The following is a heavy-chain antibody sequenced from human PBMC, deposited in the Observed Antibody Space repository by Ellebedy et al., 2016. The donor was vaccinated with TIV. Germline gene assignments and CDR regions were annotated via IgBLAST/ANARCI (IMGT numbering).Heavy chain of an antibody. D-gene: IGHD2-15*01. V-gene: IGHV4-59*12. CDR1: GGSISSYY. CDR2: IYYSGST. Sequence: MPGGSLRLSCTVSGGSISSYYWSWIRQPPGKGLEWIGYIYYSGSTNYNPSLKSRVTISVDTSKNQFSLKLSSVTAADTAVYYCARGLDCSGGSCYPGQFDYWGQGTLVTVSS. CDR3: ARGLDCSGGSCYPGQFDY. J-gene: IGHJ4*02.